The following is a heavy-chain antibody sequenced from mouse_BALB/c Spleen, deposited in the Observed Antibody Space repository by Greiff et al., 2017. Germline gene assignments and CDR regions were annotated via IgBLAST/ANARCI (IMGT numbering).Heavy chain of an antibody. CDR3: ARDYRYDRYFDY. V-gene: IGHV1-9*01. CDR1: GYTFSSYW. J-gene: IGHJ2*01. D-gene: IGHD2-14*01. Sequence: VKLQQSGAELMKPGASVKISCKATGYTFSSYWIEWVKQRPGHGLEWIGEILPGSGSTNYNEKFKGKATFTADTSSNTAYMQLSSLTSEDSAVYYCARDYRYDRYFDYWGQGTTLTVSS. CDR2: ILPGSGST.